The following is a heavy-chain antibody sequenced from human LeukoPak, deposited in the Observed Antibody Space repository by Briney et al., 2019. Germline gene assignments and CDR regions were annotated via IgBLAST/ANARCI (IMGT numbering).Heavy chain of an antibody. CDR2: IYHRGNT. D-gene: IGHD2-21*02. CDR3: ARAGWAYCGGDCYLIPYYYYMDV. Sequence: SETLSLTCAVSGGSISSSNWWNWVRQTPGKGLEWIGEIYHRGNTHYNPSLKSRVTMSVDTSTNQFSLRVNSVTAADTAVYYCARAGWAYCGGDCYLIPYYYYMDVWGKGTTVTVSS. CDR1: GGSISSSNW. V-gene: IGHV4-4*02. J-gene: IGHJ6*03.